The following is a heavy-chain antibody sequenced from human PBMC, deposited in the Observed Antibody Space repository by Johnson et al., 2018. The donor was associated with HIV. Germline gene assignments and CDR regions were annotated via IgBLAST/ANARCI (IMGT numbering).Heavy chain of an antibody. CDR2: IKSDGSDT. D-gene: IGHD1-26*01. Sequence: VQLVESGGGLVQPGGSLRLSCAASGFTFSNYWMHWVRQAPGTGLVWVSRIKSDGSDTSYADSEKGRFNISRHNAKNTLHLQMNSLRAEDTAVYYCARVGADAFDIWGQGTMVTVSS. CDR1: GFTFSNYW. J-gene: IGHJ3*02. V-gene: IGHV3-74*02. CDR3: ARVGADAFDI.